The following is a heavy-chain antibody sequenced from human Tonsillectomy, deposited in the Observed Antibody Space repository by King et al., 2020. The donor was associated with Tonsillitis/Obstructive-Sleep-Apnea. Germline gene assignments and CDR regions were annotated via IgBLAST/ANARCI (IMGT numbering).Heavy chain of an antibody. D-gene: IGHD6-19*01. Sequence: QLVQSGGGVVQPGRSLRLSCAASGFTFSSYAMHWVRQAPGKGLEWVAVISYDGSNKYYADSVKGRFNISRENSKNTLYLQMNSLRAEDTAVYYCAEGGIAVAGTRGYWGQGTLVTVSS. CDR2: ISYDGSNK. V-gene: IGHV3-30*04. CDR1: GFTFSSYA. J-gene: IGHJ4*02. CDR3: AEGGIAVAGTRGY.